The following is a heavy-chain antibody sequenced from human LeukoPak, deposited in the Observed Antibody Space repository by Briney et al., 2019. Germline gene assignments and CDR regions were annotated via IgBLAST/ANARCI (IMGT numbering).Heavy chain of an antibody. Sequence: GGSLRLSCAASGFTFSSYGMHWVRQAPGKGLEWVAVKWYDGSNKYYADSVKGRFTISRDNSKNTLYLQMNSLRAEDTAVYYCARVWHQTYDSSGPLGYWGQGTLVTVSS. D-gene: IGHD3-22*01. CDR3: ARVWHQTYDSSGPLGY. CDR2: KWYDGSNK. V-gene: IGHV3-33*01. CDR1: GFTFSSYG. J-gene: IGHJ4*02.